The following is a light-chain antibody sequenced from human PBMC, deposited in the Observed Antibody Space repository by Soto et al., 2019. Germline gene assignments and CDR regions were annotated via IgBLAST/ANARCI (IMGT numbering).Light chain of an antibody. CDR2: DVS. Sequence: QSALTQPASVSGSPGQSITISCTGASSDVGGYNYVSWYQQHPGKAPKLIIYDVSNRPSGVSDRFSGSKSGNTASLTISGLQTEDEADYFCSSCATRSTLHVFGPGTKLTVL. CDR1: SSDVGGYNY. J-gene: IGLJ1*01. CDR3: SSCATRSTLHV. V-gene: IGLV2-14*03.